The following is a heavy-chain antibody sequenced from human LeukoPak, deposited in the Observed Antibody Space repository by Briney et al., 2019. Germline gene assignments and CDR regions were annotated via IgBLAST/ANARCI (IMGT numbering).Heavy chain of an antibody. V-gene: IGHV3-23*01. J-gene: IGHJ4*02. CDR2: VSDSDENT. D-gene: IGHD2-2*02. CDR1: GFTFSSFA. Sequence: GGSLRLSCAASGFTFSSFAMSWVRQAPGKGLEWVSSVSDSDENTYYADSVKGRFTISRDNSKNTLFLQMDTLRAEDTAVYYCAKARSHGVTAAINYWGQGTLVTVSS. CDR3: AKARSHGVTAAINY.